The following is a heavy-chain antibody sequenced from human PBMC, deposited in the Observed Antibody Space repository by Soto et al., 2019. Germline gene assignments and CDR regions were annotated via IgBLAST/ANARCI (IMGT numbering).Heavy chain of an antibody. V-gene: IGHV3-21*01. CDR2: ISSGSDYI. CDR3: ARDWHCSGGSCYSGDWFDP. J-gene: IGHJ5*02. Sequence: MQLVQSGGGLVKPGGSLRLSCAASGFSFSTYSMDWVRRAPGKGLEWLSSISSGSDYIYYADSVKGRFTISSDNAKNYLYLQMNGLRTEDTAVYYCARDWHCSGGSCYSGDWFDPWGQGTLVTVSS. D-gene: IGHD2-15*01. CDR1: GFSFSTYS.